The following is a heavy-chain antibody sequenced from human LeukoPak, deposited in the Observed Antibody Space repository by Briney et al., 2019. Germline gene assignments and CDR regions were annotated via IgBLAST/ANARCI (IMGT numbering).Heavy chain of an antibody. CDR1: GFTFSSHL. CDR3: ARDLYYYDSSGYYPLGY. D-gene: IGHD3-22*01. V-gene: IGHV3-48*03. Sequence: GGSLRLSCAASGFTFSSHLMTWLRQAPGKGLEWVSYISSSGSTIYYADSVEGRFTISRDNAKNSLYLQMNSLRAEDTAVYYCARDLYYYDSSGYYPLGYWGQGTLVTVSS. CDR2: ISSSGSTI. J-gene: IGHJ4*02.